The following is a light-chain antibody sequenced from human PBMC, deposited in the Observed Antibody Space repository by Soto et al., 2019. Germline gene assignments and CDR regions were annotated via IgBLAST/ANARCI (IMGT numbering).Light chain of an antibody. CDR3: QSFDSSLSGSLV. V-gene: IGLV1-40*01. CDR1: SSNIGARYD. CDR2: GNN. J-gene: IGLJ2*01. Sequence: QSVLTQPPSVSGAPGQTVTISCTGRSSNIGARYDVHWYQQLPGTAPKLLIYGNNNRPSGVPDRFSGSKSGTSASLAITGLQAEDEADYYCQSFDSSLSGSLVFGGGTKLTVL.